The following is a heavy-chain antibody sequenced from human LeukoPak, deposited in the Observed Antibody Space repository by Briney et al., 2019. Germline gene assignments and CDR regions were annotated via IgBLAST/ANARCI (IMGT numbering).Heavy chain of an antibody. CDR3: ARNSPGYSSRDDY. Sequence: GASVKVSCKASGGTFSSYAISWVRQAPGQGLEWMGGIIPIFGTANYAQKFQGRVTITTDESTSTTYMELSSLRSEDTAVYYCARNSPGYSSRDDYWGQGTLVTVSS. CDR1: GGTFSSYA. CDR2: IIPIFGTA. D-gene: IGHD6-13*01. J-gene: IGHJ4*02. V-gene: IGHV1-69*05.